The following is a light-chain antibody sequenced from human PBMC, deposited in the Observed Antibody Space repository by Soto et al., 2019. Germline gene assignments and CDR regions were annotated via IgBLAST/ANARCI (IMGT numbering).Light chain of an antibody. CDR2: YAS. Sequence: EIVMTQSPATLSVSPGERATLPCRASQSVSSYLAWYQQKPGQAPRLLIYYASNRATGIPARFSGSGSGTDFTLSISSLEPEDFAVYFCQRYGSSPLITFGQGTRLEIK. J-gene: IGKJ5*01. V-gene: IGKV3-11*01. CDR3: QRYGSSPLIT. CDR1: QSVSSY.